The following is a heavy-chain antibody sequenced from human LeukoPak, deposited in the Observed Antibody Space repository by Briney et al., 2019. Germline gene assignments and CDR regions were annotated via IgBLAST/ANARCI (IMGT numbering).Heavy chain of an antibody. D-gene: IGHD3-10*01. J-gene: IGHJ3*02. CDR2: ISAYNGNT. CDR1: GYTFTSYG. Sequence: EASVKVSCKASGYTFTSYGISWVRQAPGQGLEWMGWISAYNGNTNYAQKLQGRVTMTTDTSTSTAYMELRSLRSDDPAVYYCASRVSDYGSGSFESDAFDIWGQGTMVTVSS. V-gene: IGHV1-18*01. CDR3: ASRVSDYGSGSFESDAFDI.